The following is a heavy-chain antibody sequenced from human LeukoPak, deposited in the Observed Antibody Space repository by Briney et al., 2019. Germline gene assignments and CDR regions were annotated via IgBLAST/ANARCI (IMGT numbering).Heavy chain of an antibody. V-gene: IGHV3-21*01. CDR1: GFTFSSYS. Sequence: GGSLRLSCAASGFTFSSYSMNWVRQAPGKGLEWVSSISSSSSYIYYADSVKGRFTISRDNAKNSLYLQMYSLRAEDTAVYYCARVVDIVVVPAAPRYSSSWYHYYYYMDVWGKGTTVTVSS. CDR2: ISSSSSYI. CDR3: ARVVDIVVVPAAPRYSSSWYHYYYYMDV. D-gene: IGHD2-2*03. J-gene: IGHJ6*03.